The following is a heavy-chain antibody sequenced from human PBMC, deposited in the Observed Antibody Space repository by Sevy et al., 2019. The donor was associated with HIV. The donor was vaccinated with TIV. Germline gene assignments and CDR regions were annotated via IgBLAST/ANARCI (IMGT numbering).Heavy chain of an antibody. D-gene: IGHD1-26*01. J-gene: IGHJ4*02. Sequence: SETLSLTCTVSGGSITSLYWGWIRKPPGKGLEWIANIYYNGNTNYNPSLKSRVTISLDTSKNQFSLRLSSVTAADTAIYYCTDENAWGRGYSWGQGTLVTVSS. CDR2: IYYNGNT. CDR1: GGSITSLY. CDR3: TDENAWGRGYS. V-gene: IGHV4-59*08.